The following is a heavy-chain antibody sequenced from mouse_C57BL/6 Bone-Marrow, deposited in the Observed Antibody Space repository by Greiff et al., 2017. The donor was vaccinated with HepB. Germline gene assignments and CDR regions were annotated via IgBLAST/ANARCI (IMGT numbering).Heavy chain of an antibody. CDR2: ISSGGSYT. J-gene: IGHJ1*03. CDR3: ARRTTVVANTLYWYFDV. V-gene: IGHV5-6*01. Sequence: VQLKESGGDLVKPGGSLKLSCAASGFTFSSYGMSWVRQTPDKRLEWVATISSGGSYTYYPDSVKGRFTISRDNAKNTLYLQMSSLKSEDTAMYYCARRTTVVANTLYWYFDVWGTGTTVTVSS. CDR1: GFTFSSYG. D-gene: IGHD1-1*01.